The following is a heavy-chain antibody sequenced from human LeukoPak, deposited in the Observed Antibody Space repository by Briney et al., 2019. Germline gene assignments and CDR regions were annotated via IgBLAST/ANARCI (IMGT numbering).Heavy chain of an antibody. J-gene: IGHJ4*02. V-gene: IGHV3-23*01. CDR2: ISDTGTGT. CDR1: GIAFSYYP. D-gene: IGHD4-17*01. Sequence: PGGSLRLSCAASGIAFSYYPMTWVRQAPGQGLEWVSTISDTGTGTYYADSVKGRFTISRDNFKNTLYLQMNSLTLDDTAVYYCATPYYDDYEYLGYWGQGTLVTVSS. CDR3: ATPYYDDYEYLGY.